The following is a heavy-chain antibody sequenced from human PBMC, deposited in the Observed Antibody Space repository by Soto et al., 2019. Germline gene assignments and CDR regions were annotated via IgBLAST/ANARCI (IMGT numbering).Heavy chain of an antibody. D-gene: IGHD3-16*01. CDR3: ARVGPVLRFGMINWFDP. CDR1: GYTFARYG. J-gene: IGHJ5*02. CDR2: INTYNGDT. V-gene: IGHV1-18*01. Sequence: GASVKVSCKASGYTFARYGISWVRQAPGQGLEWMGWINTYNGDTNFAQKFQGRVTLTTDTSTSTAYMELRSLSSDDTAMYYCARVGPVLRFGMINWFDPWGQGTLVTVSS.